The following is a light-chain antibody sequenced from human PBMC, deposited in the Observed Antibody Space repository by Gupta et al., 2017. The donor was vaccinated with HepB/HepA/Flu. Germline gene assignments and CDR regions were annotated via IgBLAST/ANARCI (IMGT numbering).Light chain of an antibody. CDR1: SSNIGNNY. V-gene: IGLV1-51*01. Sequence: QPVLPNLPSVSAAPGQPVIIPCSGNSSNIGNNYGSWYQQVPGTAPKLLIYDNDKRPSGIPDRFSGSKSGTSVTLGITGLQTGDEADYYCGTWDSSLSAAVFGGGTKLTVL. CDR2: DND. CDR3: GTWDSSLSAAV. J-gene: IGLJ2*01.